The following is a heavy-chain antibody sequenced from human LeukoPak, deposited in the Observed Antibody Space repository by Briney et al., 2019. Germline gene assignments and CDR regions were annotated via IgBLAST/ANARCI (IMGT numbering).Heavy chain of an antibody. V-gene: IGHV3-33*08. Sequence: GGSLRLSCAASGFTFSSYSMNWVRQAPGKGLEWVAVIWYDGSNKYYADSVKGRFTISRDNSKNTLYLQMNSLRAEDTAVYYCARRQYSSGWYSLDYWGQGTLVTVS. J-gene: IGHJ4*02. CDR3: ARRQYSSGWYSLDY. D-gene: IGHD6-19*01. CDR1: GFTFSSYS. CDR2: IWYDGSNK.